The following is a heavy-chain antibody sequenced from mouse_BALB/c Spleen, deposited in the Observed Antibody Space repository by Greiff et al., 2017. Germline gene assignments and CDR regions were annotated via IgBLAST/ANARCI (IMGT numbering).Heavy chain of an antibody. D-gene: IGHD1-1*01. CDR3: ARDGELRRGFDY. V-gene: IGHV7-3*02. CDR2: IRNKANGYTT. J-gene: IGHJ2*01. Sequence: EVKLVESGGGLVQPGGSLRLSCATSGFTFTDYYMSWVRQPPGKALEWLGFIRNKANGYTTEYSASVKGRFTISRDNSQSILYLQMNTLRAEDSATYDCARDGELRRGFDYWGQGTTLTVSS. CDR1: GFTFTDYY.